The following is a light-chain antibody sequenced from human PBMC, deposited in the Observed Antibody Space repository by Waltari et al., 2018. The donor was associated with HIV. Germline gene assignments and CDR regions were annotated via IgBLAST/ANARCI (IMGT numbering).Light chain of an antibody. CDR3: GTWDSSLNLYV. Sequence: QSVLTQPPSVSAAPGQKVSFSCSGGNSNLGNNSVSWYQQLPGRAPRLLIYDNGKRPSGIPDRFSASKAGMSATLDITGLQIVDEADYYCGTWDSSLNLYVFGPGTTVAVL. J-gene: IGLJ1*01. V-gene: IGLV1-51*01. CDR2: DNG. CDR1: NSNLGNNS.